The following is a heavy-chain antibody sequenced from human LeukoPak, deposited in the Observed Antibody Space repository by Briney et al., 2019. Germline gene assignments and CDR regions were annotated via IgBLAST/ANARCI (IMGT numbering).Heavy chain of an antibody. CDR3: AREWDYYAF. CDR1: GDTFTDYY. Sequence: ASVKVSCKASGDTFTDYYMQWVRQAPGQGLEWMGWINPKSGDTRYAQKFQGRVTMTRDSSITTAYMDLSSLRSDDTAVYYCAREWDYYAFWGQGTLVTVSS. CDR2: INPKSGDT. V-gene: IGHV1-2*02. J-gene: IGHJ4*02.